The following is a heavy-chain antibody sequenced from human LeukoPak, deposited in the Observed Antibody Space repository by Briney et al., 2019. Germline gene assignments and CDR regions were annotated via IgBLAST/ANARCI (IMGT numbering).Heavy chain of an antibody. CDR3: AELGITMIGGV. CDR1: GFIFDDYG. D-gene: IGHD3-10*02. V-gene: IGHV3-20*04. Sequence: GGSLRLSCAASGFIFDDYGVSWVRQAPGKGLEWVSDINWNGDSTRYADSVRGRFTISRDNAKNSLYLQMNSLRAEDTAVYYCAELGITMIGGVWGKGTTVTVSS. CDR2: INWNGDST. J-gene: IGHJ6*04.